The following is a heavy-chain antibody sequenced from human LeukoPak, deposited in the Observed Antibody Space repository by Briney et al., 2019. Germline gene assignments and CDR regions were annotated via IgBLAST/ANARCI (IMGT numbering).Heavy chain of an antibody. CDR2: INPYSGST. D-gene: IGHD1-26*01. CDR1: GYTFTGYY. V-gene: IGHV1-2*02. Sequence: ASVRVSCKASGYTFTGYYMHWVRQAPGQGLEWMGWINPYSGSTNYAQKFQGRVTMTRDTSISTAYMELSRLRSEDTAVYYCARLLGGGSYVRKVNYYFDYWGQGTLVTVSS. CDR3: ARLLGGGSYVRKVNYYFDY. J-gene: IGHJ4*02.